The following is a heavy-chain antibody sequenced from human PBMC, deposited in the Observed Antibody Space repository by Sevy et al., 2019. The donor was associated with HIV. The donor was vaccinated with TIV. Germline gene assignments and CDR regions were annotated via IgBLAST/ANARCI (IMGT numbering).Heavy chain of an antibody. J-gene: IGHJ4*02. CDR2: FDPEDGET. CDR3: ATGVVVPAATDY. CDR1: GYTLTELS. Sequence: ASVTVSCKVSGYTLTELSMHWVRQAPGKGLEWMGGFDPEDGETIYAQKFQGRVTMTEDTSTDTAYMELSSLRSEDTAVYYCATGVVVPAATDYWGQGTLVTVSS. D-gene: IGHD2-2*01. V-gene: IGHV1-24*01.